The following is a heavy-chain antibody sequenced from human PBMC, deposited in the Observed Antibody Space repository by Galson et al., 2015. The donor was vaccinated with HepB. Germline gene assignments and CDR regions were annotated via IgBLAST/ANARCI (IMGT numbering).Heavy chain of an antibody. CDR1: GTNFNLYA. Sequence: SLRLSCATSGTNFNLYAMNWFRQAPGKGLEWVSYISSSSGTIHYADSVKGRFTISRDNTKNSLYLQMNSLRDEDTAVYYCARGGIPITMRGCFQDWGQGTLVTVSS. D-gene: IGHD3-22*01. J-gene: IGHJ1*01. V-gene: IGHV3-48*02. CDR2: ISSSSGTI. CDR3: ARGGIPITMRGCFQD.